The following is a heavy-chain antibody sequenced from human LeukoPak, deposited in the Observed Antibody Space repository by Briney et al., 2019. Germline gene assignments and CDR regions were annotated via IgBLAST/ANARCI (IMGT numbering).Heavy chain of an antibody. D-gene: IGHD3-10*01. CDR2: IYHSGIS. CDR1: GXSITSDYY. CDR3: ARYASGASQGWFDP. Sequence: PSETLSLTWTVSGXSITSDYYWTWLRQPPGKGLELIAYIYHSGISYSKASLKSRLTIALDTSKNQFSLELTSVTAADTAVYYCARYASGASQGWFDPWGQGILVTVSS. V-gene: IGHV4-30-4*01. J-gene: IGHJ5*02.